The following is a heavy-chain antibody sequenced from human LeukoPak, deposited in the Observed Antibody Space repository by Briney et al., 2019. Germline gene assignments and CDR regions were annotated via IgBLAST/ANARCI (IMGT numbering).Heavy chain of an antibody. CDR2: FYYSGNT. V-gene: IGHV4-39*01. D-gene: IGHD6-19*01. CDR1: GGYISSSSYY. Sequence: PSETLSLTCSVSGGYISSSSYYWGWIRQPPGKGLEWIGSFYYSGNTYYNPSLKSRVTISVDTSKNEFSLKLRSVTAADTAVYYCARTAGVAVAGSRQYFDYWGQGTLVTVSS. J-gene: IGHJ4*02. CDR3: ARTAGVAVAGSRQYFDY.